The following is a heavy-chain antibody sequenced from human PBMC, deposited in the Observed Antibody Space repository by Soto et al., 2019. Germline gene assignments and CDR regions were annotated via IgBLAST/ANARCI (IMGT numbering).Heavy chain of an antibody. Sequence: XSVKVSCKASGYSFTSYAMHWVRQAPGQRLEWMGWINAGNGNTKYSQKFQGRVTITRDTSASTAYMELSSLRSEDTAVYYCARGAYGVRGVIAFDYWGQGTLVTVSS. V-gene: IGHV1-3*01. J-gene: IGHJ4*02. D-gene: IGHD3-10*01. CDR3: ARGAYGVRGVIAFDY. CDR2: INAGNGNT. CDR1: GYSFTSYA.